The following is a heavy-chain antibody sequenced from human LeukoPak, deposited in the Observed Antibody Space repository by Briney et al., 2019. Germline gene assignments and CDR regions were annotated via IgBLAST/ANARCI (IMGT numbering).Heavy chain of an antibody. V-gene: IGHV3-23*01. D-gene: IGHD4-17*01. CDR3: AKSSDYGGNSFPDY. Sequence: GGSLRLSCAASGFTFSSYAMSWVRQAPGKGLEWVSAISGSGGSTYYADSVKGRFTISRDNSKNTLYLQMDGLRAEDTAVYYCAKSSDYGGNSFPDYWGQGTLVTVSS. J-gene: IGHJ4*02. CDR1: GFTFSSYA. CDR2: ISGSGGST.